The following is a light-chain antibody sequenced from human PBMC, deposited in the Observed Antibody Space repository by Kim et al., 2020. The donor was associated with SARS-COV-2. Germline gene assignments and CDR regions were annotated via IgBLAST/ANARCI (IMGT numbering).Light chain of an antibody. J-gene: IGKJ1*01. CDR2: AAS. Sequence: AIRITQSPSSLSASTGDRVTITCRASQGISSYLAWYQQKPGKAPKLLIYAASTLQSGVPSRFSGSGSGTDFILTISCLQSEDFATYYCQEYYSYPRTFGQRTKVDIK. CDR1: QGISSY. CDR3: QEYYSYPRT. V-gene: IGKV1-8*01.